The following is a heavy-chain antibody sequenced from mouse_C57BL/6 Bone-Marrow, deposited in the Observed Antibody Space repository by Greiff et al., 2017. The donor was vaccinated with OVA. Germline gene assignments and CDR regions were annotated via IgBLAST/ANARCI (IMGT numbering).Heavy chain of an antibody. CDR2: ISSGSSTI. CDR1: GFTFSDYG. V-gene: IGHV5-17*01. D-gene: IGHD1-1*02. J-gene: IGHJ1*03. Sequence: EVMLVESGGGLVKPGGSLKLSCAASGFTFSDYGMHWVRQAPEKGLEWVAYISSGSSTIYYADTVKGRFTISRDNTKNTLFLQMTSLRSEDTAMFYCAREADYGDWYFDVWGTGTTVTVSS. CDR3: AREADYGDWYFDV.